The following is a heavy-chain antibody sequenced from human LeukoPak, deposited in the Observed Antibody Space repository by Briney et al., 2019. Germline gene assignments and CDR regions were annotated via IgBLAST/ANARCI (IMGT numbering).Heavy chain of an antibody. J-gene: IGHJ2*01. Sequence: SETLSLTCTVSGYSISSGYYWGWIRQPPGKGLEWIGSIYHSGSTYYNPSLKSRVTISVDTSKNQFSLKLSSVTAADTAVYYCARDLIAVAGTLYFDLWGRGTLVTVSS. CDR1: GYSISSGYY. V-gene: IGHV4-38-2*02. CDR3: ARDLIAVAGTLYFDL. D-gene: IGHD6-19*01. CDR2: IYHSGST.